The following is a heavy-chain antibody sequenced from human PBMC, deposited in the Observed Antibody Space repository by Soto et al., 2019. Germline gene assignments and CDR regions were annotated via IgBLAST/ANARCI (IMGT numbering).Heavy chain of an antibody. CDR3: AKDRRKVVVAAPFDY. D-gene: IGHD2-15*01. Sequence: ESGGGVVQPGRSLRLSCAASGFTFSSYGMHWVRQAPGKGLEWVAVISYDGSNKYYADSMKGRFTISRDNSKNTLYLQMNSLRAEDTAVYYCAKDRRKVVVAAPFDYWGQGTLVTVSS. V-gene: IGHV3-30*18. CDR2: ISYDGSNK. J-gene: IGHJ4*02. CDR1: GFTFSSYG.